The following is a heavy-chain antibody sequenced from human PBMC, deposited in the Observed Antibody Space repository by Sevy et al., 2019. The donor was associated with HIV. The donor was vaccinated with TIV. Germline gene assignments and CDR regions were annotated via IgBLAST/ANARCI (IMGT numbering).Heavy chain of an antibody. J-gene: IGHJ4*02. CDR2: IYYSGST. V-gene: IGHV4-59*01. D-gene: IGHD5-18*01. Sequence: SETLYLTCTVSGASINTFYWSWIRHPPGKGLEWIGYIYYSGSTNYNPSLHSRVTISVDTSKNQFSLKLSSVTAADSAVYYCARGQYSYGYWREFDYWGQGTLVTVSS. CDR3: ARGQYSYGYWREFDY. CDR1: GASINTFY.